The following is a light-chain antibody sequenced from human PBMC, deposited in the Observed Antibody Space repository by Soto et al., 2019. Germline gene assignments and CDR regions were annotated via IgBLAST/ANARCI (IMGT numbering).Light chain of an antibody. CDR1: QSVSTY. Sequence: IVLTQSPATLSLSPGERATLSCRASQSVSTYLAWYQQKGGQAPRLLIYDASSRATGIPARFSGSGSATDFTLTISNLEPEDFAVYYCQQRSDWPTFGGGTTVEIK. J-gene: IGKJ4*01. CDR2: DAS. V-gene: IGKV3-11*01. CDR3: QQRSDWPT.